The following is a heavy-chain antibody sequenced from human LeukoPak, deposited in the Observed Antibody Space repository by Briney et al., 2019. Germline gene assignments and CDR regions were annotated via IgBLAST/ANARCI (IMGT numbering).Heavy chain of an antibody. V-gene: IGHV3-48*04. CDR3: VSVRIPSVQSYFMDV. D-gene: IGHD3-10*02. CDR2: ISTGSRTI. Sequence: SGGSLRLSCAASGFTFSDYSMNWVRQAPGKGLELVSFISTGSRTIQYADSVKGRFTISRDNAKNLLFLQMNSLRAEDTAVYYCVSVRIPSVQSYFMDVWAKRTTVTVSS. J-gene: IGHJ6*03. CDR1: GFTFSDYS.